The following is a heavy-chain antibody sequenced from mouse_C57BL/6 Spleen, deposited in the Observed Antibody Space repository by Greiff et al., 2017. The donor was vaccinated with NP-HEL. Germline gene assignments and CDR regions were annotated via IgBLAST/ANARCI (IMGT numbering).Heavy chain of an antibody. CDR2: IWSGGST. J-gene: IGHJ4*01. Sequence: VQRVESGPGLVQPSQSLSITCTVSGFSLTSYGVHWVRQPPGKGLEWLGVIWSGGSTDYNAAFISRLSISKDNSKSQVFFKMNSLQADDTAIYYCAKRGFPDAMDYWGQGTSVTVSS. CDR3: AKRGFPDAMDY. CDR1: GFSLTSYG. V-gene: IGHV2-4*01.